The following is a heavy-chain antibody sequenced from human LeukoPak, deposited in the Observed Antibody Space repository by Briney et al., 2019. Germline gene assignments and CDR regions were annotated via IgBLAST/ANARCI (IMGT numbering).Heavy chain of an antibody. CDR2: ISSNGGST. CDR1: GFTFSSYA. V-gene: IGHV3-64*01. CDR3: ARRSSGYKSGSLDY. J-gene: IGHJ4*02. D-gene: IGHD6-19*01. Sequence: GGSLRLSCAASGFTFSSYAMHWVRQAPGKGLEYGSAISSNGGSTFYANSVKGRFTISRDNSKNTLYLQMGSLGAEDMAVYYCARRSSGYKSGSLDYWGQGTLVTVSS.